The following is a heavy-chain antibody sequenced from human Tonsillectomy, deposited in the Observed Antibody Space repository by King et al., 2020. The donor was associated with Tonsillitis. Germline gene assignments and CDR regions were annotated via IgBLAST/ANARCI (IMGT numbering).Heavy chain of an antibody. D-gene: IGHD4-17*01. V-gene: IGHV3-7*03. CDR3: ARLPADDYGDSGGLGYYGMAV. CDR2: IKQDGSEK. Sequence: QLVQSGGGLVQPGGSLRLSCAASGFTFSSYWMSWVRQAPGKGLEWVANIKQDGSEKYYVDSVKGRFTISRDNVKNSLYLQMNSLRAEDPALYYCARLPADDYGDSGGLGYYGMAVWGQGTTVTVSS. J-gene: IGHJ6*02. CDR1: GFTFSSYW.